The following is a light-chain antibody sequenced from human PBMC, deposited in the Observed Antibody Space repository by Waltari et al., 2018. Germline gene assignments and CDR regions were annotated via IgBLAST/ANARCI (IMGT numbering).Light chain of an antibody. CDR3: SSYTSSSPVV. CDR2: DVS. Sequence: QSALTQPASVSGSPGQSITISCTGTSSAVGGYNYVSWYQQHPGKAPKRMIYDVSNRPSGVSNRFSGSKSGNTASLTISGLQAEDEADYYCSSYTSSSPVVFGGGTKLTVL. CDR1: SSAVGGYNY. J-gene: IGLJ2*01. V-gene: IGLV2-14*03.